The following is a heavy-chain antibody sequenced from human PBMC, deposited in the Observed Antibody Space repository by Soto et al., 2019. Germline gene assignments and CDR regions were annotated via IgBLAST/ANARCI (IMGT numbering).Heavy chain of an antibody. V-gene: IGHV4-59*08. CDR1: GGSISSYY. D-gene: IGHD3-10*01. CDR2: IYYSGST. Sequence: KPSETLSLTCTVSGGSISSYYWSWIRQPPGKGLEWIGYIYYSGSTNYNPSLKSRVTISVDTSKNQFSLKLSSVTAADTAVYYCARLGMVRGVIITVGWFDPWGQGTLVTVSS. J-gene: IGHJ5*02. CDR3: ARLGMVRGVIITVGWFDP.